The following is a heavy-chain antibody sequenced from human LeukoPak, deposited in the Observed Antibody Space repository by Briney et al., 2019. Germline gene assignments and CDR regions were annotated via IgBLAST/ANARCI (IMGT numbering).Heavy chain of an antibody. V-gene: IGHV3-7*01. D-gene: IGHD1-1*01. CDR3: GRAATTGTVDY. CDR2: INQDGSEE. CDR1: GFTFRNCW. Sequence: PGVSLRLSCAASGFTFRNCWMSWVRQPPGKGLEWVANINQDGSEEYYVDSVEGRFSISRDNAKNSMDLHINTVGVDDTAVYYCGRAATTGTVDYWGQGTLVTVSS. J-gene: IGHJ4*02.